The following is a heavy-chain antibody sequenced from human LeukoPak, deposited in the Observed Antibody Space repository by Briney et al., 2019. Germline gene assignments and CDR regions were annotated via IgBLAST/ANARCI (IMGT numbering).Heavy chain of an antibody. V-gene: IGHV4-34*01. Sequence: PSETLSLTCAVYGGSFSGYYWSWIRQPPGKGLEWIGEINHSGSTNCNPSLKSRVTISVDTSKNQFSLKLSSVTAADTAVYYCARARWFGVLDYWGQGTLVTVSS. CDR3: ARARWFGVLDY. CDR2: INHSGST. D-gene: IGHD3-10*01. J-gene: IGHJ4*02. CDR1: GGSFSGYY.